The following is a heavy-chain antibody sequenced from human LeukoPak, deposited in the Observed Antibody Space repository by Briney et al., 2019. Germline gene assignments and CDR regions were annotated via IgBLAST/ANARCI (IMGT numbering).Heavy chain of an antibody. J-gene: IGHJ4*02. D-gene: IGHD2-15*01. CDR1: GGSFSGYY. Sequence: NPSETLSLTCAVYGGSFSGYYWSWIRQPPGKGLEWIGEINHSGSTNYNPSLKSRVTISVDTSKNQFSLKLSPVTAADTAVYYCAREPGYCSGGSCYSFDYWGQGTLVTVSS. CDR2: INHSGST. CDR3: AREPGYCSGGSCYSFDY. V-gene: IGHV4-34*01.